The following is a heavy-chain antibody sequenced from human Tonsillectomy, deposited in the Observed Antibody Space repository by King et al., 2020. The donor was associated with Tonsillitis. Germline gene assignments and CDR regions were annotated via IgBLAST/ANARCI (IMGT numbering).Heavy chain of an antibody. V-gene: IGHV7-4-1*02. CDR1: GYTFKNYA. Sequence: QLVQSGSELKKPGASVKVSCKASGYTFKNYAINWVRQAPGQGLEWMGWIDTNTGNPTYAQGFTGRFVFSLDTSVSTAYLQISSLKPEDTAIHFFARVVARADLRELTPVRFDFWGQGTLGTVSS. D-gene: IGHD4-23*01. CDR3: ARVVARADLRELTPVRFDF. CDR2: IDTNTGNP. J-gene: IGHJ4*02.